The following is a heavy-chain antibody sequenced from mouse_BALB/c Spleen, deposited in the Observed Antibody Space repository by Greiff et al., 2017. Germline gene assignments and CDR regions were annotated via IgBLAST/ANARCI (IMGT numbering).Heavy chain of an antibody. CDR3: ARNYGPWFAY. CDR1: GYSITSDYA. V-gene: IGHV3-2*02. J-gene: IGHJ3*01. D-gene: IGHD1-2*01. CDR2: ISYSGST. Sequence: EVQRVESGPGLVKPSQSLSLTCTVTGYSITSDYAWNWIRQFPGNKLEWMGYISYSGSTSYNPSLKSRISITRDTSKNQFFLQLNSVTTEDTATYYCARNYGPWFAYWGQGTLVTVSA.